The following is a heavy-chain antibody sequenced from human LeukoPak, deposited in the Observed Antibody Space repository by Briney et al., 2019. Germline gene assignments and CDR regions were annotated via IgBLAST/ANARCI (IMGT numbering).Heavy chain of an antibody. CDR2: INWNGGST. Sequence: GGSLRLSCAASGFKFDDYGMSWVRQAPGKGLEWVSGINWNGGSTGYADSVKGRFTISRDNAKNSLYLQMNGLRAEDTAVYYCARRGIQLWLTDFDYWGQGTLVTVSS. J-gene: IGHJ4*02. V-gene: IGHV3-20*04. CDR1: GFKFDDYG. D-gene: IGHD5-18*01. CDR3: ARRGIQLWLTDFDY.